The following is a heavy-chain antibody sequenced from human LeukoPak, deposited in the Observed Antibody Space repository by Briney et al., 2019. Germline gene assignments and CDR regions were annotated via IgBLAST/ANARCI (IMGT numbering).Heavy chain of an antibody. V-gene: IGHV4-59*01. Sequence: PSETLSLTCTISGGSISSYYWSWIRQPPGKGLEWIGYIYYSGSTNYNPSLKSRVTISVDTSKNQFSLKLSSVTAADTAVYYCARGTGLAPLWFGELLYTGYYYYYYMDVWGKGTTVTISS. CDR3: ARGTGLAPLWFGELLYTGYYYYYYMDV. D-gene: IGHD3-10*01. CDR2: IYYSGST. CDR1: GGSISSYY. J-gene: IGHJ6*03.